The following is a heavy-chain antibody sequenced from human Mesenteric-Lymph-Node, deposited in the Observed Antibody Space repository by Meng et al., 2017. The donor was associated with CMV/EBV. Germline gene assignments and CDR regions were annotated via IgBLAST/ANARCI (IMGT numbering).Heavy chain of an antibody. V-gene: IGHV3-48*03. CDR1: GFTLTSYE. D-gene: IGHD2-15*01. CDR3: ARGGYCSGGSCYSNWFDP. Sequence: GESLKISCAASGFTLTSYEMNWVRQAPGKGLEWVSYISRSGTTMYYADSVKGRFTISRDNAKNTLYLQMNSLRAEDTAVYYCARGGYCSGGSCYSNWFDPWGQGTLVTVSS. CDR2: ISRSGTTM. J-gene: IGHJ5*02.